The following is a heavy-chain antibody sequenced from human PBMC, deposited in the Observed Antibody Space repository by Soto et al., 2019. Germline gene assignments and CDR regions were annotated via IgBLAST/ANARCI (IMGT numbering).Heavy chain of an antibody. Sequence: QITLKESGPTLVKPTQTLTLTCTLSGFSLSTSGVGVGWIRKPPGKALEWLALIYWDDDKRYSPSLKSRLTVTNDTSHNQLAMTMTNMDPVDTATYYCARSSWRFRSFDYWGQGTLVTVSS. V-gene: IGHV2-5*02. CDR1: GFSLSTSGVG. D-gene: IGHD3-3*01. J-gene: IGHJ4*02. CDR3: ARSSWRFRSFDY. CDR2: IYWDDDK.